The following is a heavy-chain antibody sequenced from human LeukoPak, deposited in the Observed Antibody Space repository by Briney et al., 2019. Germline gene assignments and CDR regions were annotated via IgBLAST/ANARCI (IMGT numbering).Heavy chain of an antibody. CDR1: GGSISSSSYY. Sequence: PSETLSLTCTVSGGSISSSSYYWGWIRQPPGKGLEWIGSIYYSGSTYYNPSLRSRVTISVDTSKNQFSLKLSSVTAADTAVYYCARDRVFKLELDAFDIWGQGTMVTVSS. V-gene: IGHV4-39*07. D-gene: IGHD1-7*01. J-gene: IGHJ3*02. CDR3: ARDRVFKLELDAFDI. CDR2: IYYSGST.